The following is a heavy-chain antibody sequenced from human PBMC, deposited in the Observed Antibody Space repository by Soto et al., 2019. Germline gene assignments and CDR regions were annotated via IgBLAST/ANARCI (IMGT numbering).Heavy chain of an antibody. CDR3: ARGGPAVTTFYAFDI. Sequence: QVQLQESGPGLAKPSETLSLTCNVSGGSISSYYWSWIRQPPGKGLEWIGYIYYSGSTDYNPSLKSRVTISVDTSKNQFSLKLTSVSAADTAVYYCARGGPAVTTFYAFDIWGQGTMVTVSS. D-gene: IGHD4-17*01. V-gene: IGHV4-59*01. CDR1: GGSISSYY. CDR2: IYYSGST. J-gene: IGHJ3*02.